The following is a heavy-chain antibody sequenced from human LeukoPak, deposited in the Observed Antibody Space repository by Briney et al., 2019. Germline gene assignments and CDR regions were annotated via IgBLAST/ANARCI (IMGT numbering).Heavy chain of an antibody. V-gene: IGHV5-51*01. CDR1: GYSFTSYW. CDR2: IYPGDSDT. D-gene: IGHD6-13*01. Sequence: GASLKISCKGSGYSFTSYWIGWVRQMPGEGLEWMGIIYPGDSDTRYSPSFQGQVTISADKSISTAYLQWSSLKASDTAMYYCARQGGIAAAPGSYAFDIWGQGTMVTVSS. J-gene: IGHJ3*02. CDR3: ARQGGIAAAPGSYAFDI.